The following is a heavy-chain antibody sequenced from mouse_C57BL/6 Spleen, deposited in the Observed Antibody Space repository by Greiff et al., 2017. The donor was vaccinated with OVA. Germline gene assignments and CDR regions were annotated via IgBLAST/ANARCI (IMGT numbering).Heavy chain of an antibody. V-gene: IGHV14-3*01. CDR2: IDPANGNT. D-gene: IGHD1-1*01. CDR3: ARSGYYGSSFFDY. J-gene: IGHJ2*01. CDR1: GFNIKNTY. Sequence: EVKLQESVAELVRPGASVKLSCTASGFNIKNTYMHWVKQRPEQGLEWIGRIDPANGNTKYAPKFQGKATITADTSSNTAYLQLSSLTSEETAIYYCARSGYYGSSFFDYWGQGTTLTVSS.